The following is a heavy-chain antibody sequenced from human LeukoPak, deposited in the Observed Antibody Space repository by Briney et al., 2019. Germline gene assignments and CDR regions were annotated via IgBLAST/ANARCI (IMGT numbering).Heavy chain of an antibody. J-gene: IGHJ5*02. CDR3: ARERMMEWFDP. V-gene: IGHV4-34*01. CDR2: INHSGST. Sequence: SGTLSLTCAVYGGSFSGYYWSWIRQPPGKGLEWIGEINHSGSTNYNPSLKSRVTISVDTSKNQFSLKLSSVTAADTAVYYCARERMMEWFDPWGQGTLVTVSS. D-gene: IGHD1-1*01. CDR1: GGSFSGYY.